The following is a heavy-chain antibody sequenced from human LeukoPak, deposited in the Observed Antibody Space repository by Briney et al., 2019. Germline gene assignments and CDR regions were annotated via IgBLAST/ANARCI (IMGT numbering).Heavy chain of an antibody. Sequence: GGSLRLSCAVSGITLSNYGMSWVRQAPGKGLEWVSGISGSGGNTYYADSVKGRFTISRDNSKNTLYLQMNGLRAEDTAVYFCAKRGVVIRVIPVGFHKEAYYFDSWGQGALVTVSS. D-gene: IGHD3-22*01. J-gene: IGHJ4*02. CDR1: GITLSNYG. CDR2: ISGSGGNT. V-gene: IGHV3-23*01. CDR3: AKRGVVIRVIPVGFHKEAYYFDS.